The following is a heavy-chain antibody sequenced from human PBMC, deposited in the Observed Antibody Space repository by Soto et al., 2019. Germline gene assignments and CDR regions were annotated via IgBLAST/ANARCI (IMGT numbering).Heavy chain of an antibody. D-gene: IGHD2-15*01. Sequence: VKVSCKASGYIFTGFHIHWVRQAPGQGLEWMGWINPNTGATKSAQKFQGRVALTRDTSISTAYMELNNMRSDDTAVYYCARGRTLKWNWFDPWGQGNLVTVSS. J-gene: IGHJ5*02. CDR2: INPNTGAT. V-gene: IGHV1-2*02. CDR1: GYIFTGFH. CDR3: ARGRTLKWNWFDP.